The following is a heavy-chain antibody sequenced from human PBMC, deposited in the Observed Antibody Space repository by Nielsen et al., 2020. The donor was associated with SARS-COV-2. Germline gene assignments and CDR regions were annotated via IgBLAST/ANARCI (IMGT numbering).Heavy chain of an antibody. D-gene: IGHD2-21*02. CDR2: IIPIFGTA. CDR3: ATQPYCGGDCYGAFDI. CDR1: GGTFSSYA. J-gene: IGHJ3*02. V-gene: IGHV1-69*13. Sequence: SVKVSCKASGGTFSSYAISWVRQALGQGLEWMGGIIPIFGTANYAQKFQGRVTITADESTSTAYMELSSLRSEDTAVYYCATQPYCGGDCYGAFDIWGQGTMVTVSS.